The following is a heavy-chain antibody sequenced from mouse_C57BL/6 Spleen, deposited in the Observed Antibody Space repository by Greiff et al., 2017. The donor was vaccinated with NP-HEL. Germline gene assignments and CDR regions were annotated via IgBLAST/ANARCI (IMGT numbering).Heavy chain of an antibody. CDR1: GYSITSGYY. J-gene: IGHJ1*03. D-gene: IGHD1-1*01. CDR3: AREITTVVGWYFDV. Sequence: EVKLQESGPGLVKPSQSLSLTCSVTGYSITSGYYWNWIRQFPGNKLEWMGYISYDGSNNYNPSLKNRISITRDTSKNQFFLKLNSVTTEDTATYYCAREITTVVGWYFDVWGTGTTVTVSS. V-gene: IGHV3-6*01. CDR2: ISYDGSN.